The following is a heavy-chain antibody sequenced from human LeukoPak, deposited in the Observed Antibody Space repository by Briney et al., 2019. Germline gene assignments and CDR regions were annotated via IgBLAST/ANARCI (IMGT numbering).Heavy chain of an antibody. CDR1: GFTFSSYS. CDR2: ISSSSSYI. CDR3: ARDLRSTRVYYFDY. D-gene: IGHD5/OR15-5a*01. Sequence: PGGSLRLSCAASGFTFSSYSMNWVRQAPGKGLEWVSSISSSSSYIYYADSVQGRFTISRDNAKNSLYLQMDSLRDEDSAVYYCARDLRSTRVYYFDYWGQGTLVTVSS. V-gene: IGHV3-21*01. J-gene: IGHJ4*02.